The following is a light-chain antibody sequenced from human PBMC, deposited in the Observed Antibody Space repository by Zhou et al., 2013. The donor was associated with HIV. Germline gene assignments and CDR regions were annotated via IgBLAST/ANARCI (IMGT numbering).Light chain of an antibody. J-gene: IGKJ5*01. V-gene: IGKV1-33*01. CDR1: QDISNY. CDR3: QKYNSAPDT. CDR2: DAS. Sequence: DIQMTQSPSSLSASVGDRVTITCQASQDISNYLNWYQQKPGKAPKLLIYDASNLETGVPSRFSGSGSGTDFTLTISSLQPEDIATYYCQKYNSAPDTFGQGTRLDIK.